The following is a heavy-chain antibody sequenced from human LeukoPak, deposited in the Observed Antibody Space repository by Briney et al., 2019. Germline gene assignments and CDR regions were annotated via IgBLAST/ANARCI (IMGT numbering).Heavy chain of an antibody. CDR2: IHYGGNT. D-gene: IGHD5-24*01. CDR1: GGSISNHY. Sequence: SETLSLTCTVSGGSISNHYWSWIRQPSGKGLEWIGYIHYGGNTDYNPSLKGRLTISVDTSKNQFSLKLSSVTAADTAVYYCVRRGDGYPYYFDYWGQGTLVTVS. V-gene: IGHV4-59*11. CDR3: VRRGDGYPYYFDY. J-gene: IGHJ4*02.